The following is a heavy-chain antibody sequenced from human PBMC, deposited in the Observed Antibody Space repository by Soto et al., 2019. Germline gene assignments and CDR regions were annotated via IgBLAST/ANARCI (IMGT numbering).Heavy chain of an antibody. D-gene: IGHD4-17*01. CDR3: ARDSDYGDAFDI. CDR2: IYHSGST. V-gene: IGHV4-4*02. Sequence: SETLSLTCAVSGGSISSSNWWSWVRQPPGKGLEWIGEIYHSGSTNYNPSLKSRVTISVDKSKNQFSLKPSSVTAADTAVYYCARDSDYGDAFDIWGQGTMVTVS. CDR1: GGSISSSNW. J-gene: IGHJ3*02.